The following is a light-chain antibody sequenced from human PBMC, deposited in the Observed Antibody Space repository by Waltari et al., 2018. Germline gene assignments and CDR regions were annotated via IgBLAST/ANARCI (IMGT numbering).Light chain of an antibody. V-gene: IGKV3-11*01. Sequence: EIVLTQSPATLSLSQGDTATLSCRASQSFGSYLAWYKQRPGQPPRLLIYDVSNRATGVPARFRGSGSGTDFTLTISSLEAEDFAVYYCQQRSNWTPHTFGQGARLEIK. CDR3: QQRSNWTPHT. J-gene: IGKJ2*01. CDR2: DVS. CDR1: QSFGSY.